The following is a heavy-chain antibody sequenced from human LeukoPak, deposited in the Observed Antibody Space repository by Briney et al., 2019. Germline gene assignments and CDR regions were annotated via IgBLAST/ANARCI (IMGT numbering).Heavy chain of an antibody. J-gene: IGHJ4*02. CDR2: ISYSGST. Sequence: PSETLSFTCTVSGASISSYYWSWIRQPPGKGLEWIGYISYSGSTNYNPSLKSRVTISADTSKNQVSLTLSSVTAADTAVYYCARHPELYFFDYWGQGTLVTVSS. V-gene: IGHV4-59*08. CDR1: GASISSYY. CDR3: ARHPELYFFDY. D-gene: IGHD3-10*01.